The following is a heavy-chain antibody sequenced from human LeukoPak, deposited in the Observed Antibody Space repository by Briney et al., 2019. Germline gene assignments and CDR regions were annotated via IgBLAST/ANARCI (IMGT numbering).Heavy chain of an antibody. D-gene: IGHD1-20*01. CDR3: ARDGGITGFDY. V-gene: IGHV3-30*02. J-gene: IGHJ4*02. CDR1: GFTFTSFG. CDR2: IRNDGDVI. Sequence: PGGSLRLSCAASGFTFTSFGMQWVRQTPGKGLEWVAFIRNDGDVIYYADSVKGRFTISRDNSKNTLYLQMNSLRAEDTAVYYCARDGGITGFDYWGQGTLVTVSS.